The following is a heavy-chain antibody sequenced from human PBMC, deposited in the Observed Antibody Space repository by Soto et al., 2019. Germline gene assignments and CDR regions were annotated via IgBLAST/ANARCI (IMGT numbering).Heavy chain of an antibody. J-gene: IGHJ4*02. Sequence: QVQLQESGPGLVKPSQTLSLTCTVTGGSIGTGGYHWSWIRQHPGKGLEWIGYIYYSGTTYYNPSLKSRVTISVDTSKNQFSLKLSSVTAADTAVYYCARRVGATTAIDCWGQETLVTVSS. D-gene: IGHD1-26*01. CDR1: GGSIGTGGYH. CDR3: ARRVGATTAIDC. CDR2: IYYSGTT. V-gene: IGHV4-31*03.